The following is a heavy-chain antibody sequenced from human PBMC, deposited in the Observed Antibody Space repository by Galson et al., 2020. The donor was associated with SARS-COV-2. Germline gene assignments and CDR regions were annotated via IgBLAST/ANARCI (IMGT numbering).Heavy chain of an antibody. CDR1: GSTFSSYS. V-gene: IGHV3-48*01. Sequence: GGSLRLSCEGFGSTFSSYSLNWVRQAPGKGLEWVAYNGFDITMIDYAASVKGRFSISRDHAKNSLYLQLNRLRAEDTALYFCVRGDNWAFDVWGRGTMVTVSS. CDR3: VRGDNWAFDV. J-gene: IGHJ3*01. D-gene: IGHD1-1*01. CDR2: NGFDITMI.